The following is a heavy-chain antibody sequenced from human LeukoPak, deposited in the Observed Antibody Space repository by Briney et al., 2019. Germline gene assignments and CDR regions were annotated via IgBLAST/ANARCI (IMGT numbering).Heavy chain of an antibody. CDR3: ARWIHDSAAWRLDY. Sequence: GGSLRLSCAASGFAFSNYYMSWVRQAPGKGLEWVANIRQDASAVFQVDSLKGRFTVSRDNTKNSLYLQMSSLRVEDTAVYYCARWIHDSAAWRLDYWGRGALVTVSS. D-gene: IGHD3-22*01. V-gene: IGHV3-7*04. CDR1: GFAFSNYY. CDR2: IRQDASAV. J-gene: IGHJ4*02.